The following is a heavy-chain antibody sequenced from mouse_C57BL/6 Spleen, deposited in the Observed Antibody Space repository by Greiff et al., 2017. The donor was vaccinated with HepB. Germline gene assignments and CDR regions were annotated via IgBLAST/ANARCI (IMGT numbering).Heavy chain of an antibody. CDR3: AYDGYYAYAMDY. V-gene: IGHV1-55*01. CDR2: IYPGSGST. CDR1: GYTLTSYW. J-gene: IGHJ4*01. Sequence: QVQLQQPGAELVKPGASVKMSCKASGYTLTSYWITWVKQRPGQGLEWIGDIYPGSGSTNYNEKFKSKATLTVDTSSSTAYMQLSSLTSEDSAVYYCAYDGYYAYAMDYWGQGTSVTVSS. D-gene: IGHD2-3*01.